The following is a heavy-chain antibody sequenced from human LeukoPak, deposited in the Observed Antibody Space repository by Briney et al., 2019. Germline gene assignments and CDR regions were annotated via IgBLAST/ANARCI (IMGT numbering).Heavy chain of an antibody. CDR2: IYYSGSS. Sequence: SETLSLTCTVSGGFISTYYWSWIRQPPGKGLEWIGYIYYSGSSNYNPSLKSRVTISVDTSKNQFSLKLSSVTAADTAVYYCAREQSVYDYVWGSYRFNYYYMDVWGKGTTVTISS. CDR1: GGFISTYY. D-gene: IGHD3-16*02. J-gene: IGHJ6*03. V-gene: IGHV4-59*12. CDR3: AREQSVYDYVWGSYRFNYYYMDV.